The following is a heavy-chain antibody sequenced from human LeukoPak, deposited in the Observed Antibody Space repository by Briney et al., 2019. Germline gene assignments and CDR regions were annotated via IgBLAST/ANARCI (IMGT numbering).Heavy chain of an antibody. Sequence: GASVKVSCKASGYTFTSYGISWVRQAPGQGLEWMGWISAYNGNTNYAQKLQGRVTMTTDTSTSTAYMELWSLRSEDTAVYYCARAWQQLVKDAFDIWGQGTMVTVSS. CDR2: ISAYNGNT. CDR3: ARAWQQLVKDAFDI. D-gene: IGHD6-13*01. V-gene: IGHV1-18*01. CDR1: GYTFTSYG. J-gene: IGHJ3*02.